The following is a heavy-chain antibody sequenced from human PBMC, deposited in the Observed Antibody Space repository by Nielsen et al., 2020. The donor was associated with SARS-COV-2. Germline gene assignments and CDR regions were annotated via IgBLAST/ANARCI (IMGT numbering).Heavy chain of an antibody. D-gene: IGHD2-15*01. V-gene: IGHV1-18*01. CDR3: ARGGGYCSGGSCYGFGFFDY. Sequence: WVRQAPGQGLEWMGWISAYNGNTNYAQKLQGRVTMTTDTSTSTAYMELRSLRSDDTAVYYCARGGGYCSGGSCYGFGFFDYWGQGTLVTVS. J-gene: IGHJ4*02. CDR2: ISAYNGNT.